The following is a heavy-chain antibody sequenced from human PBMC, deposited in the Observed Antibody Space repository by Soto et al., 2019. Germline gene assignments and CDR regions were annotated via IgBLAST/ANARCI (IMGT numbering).Heavy chain of an antibody. CDR1: GFTFSNYW. J-gene: IGHJ4*01. D-gene: IGHD5-18*01. V-gene: IGHV3-74*01. CDR3: ARRDAAMVMI. CDR2: INGDGSST. Sequence: GGSLRLSCAASGFTFSNYWMHWVRQAPGKGLVWVSRINGDGSSTTYADSVKGRFTISRDNAKYTLYLQMNSLRVEDTAVYYCARRDAAMVMIWGQGTLVTVSS.